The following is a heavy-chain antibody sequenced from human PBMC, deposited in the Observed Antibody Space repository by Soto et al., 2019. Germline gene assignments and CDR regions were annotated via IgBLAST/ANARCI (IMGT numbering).Heavy chain of an antibody. CDR1: GFTFSSYG. V-gene: IGHV3-33*01. CDR2: IWYDGSKK. D-gene: IGHD5-18*01. Sequence: QVQLVESGGGVVQPGRSLRLSCAASGFTFSSYGMHWVRQAPGKGLEWVALIWYDGSKKYCADSVKGRFTISRDDSKNTLYPQMNSLRDEDTAVYYCARDRSYGSLDYWGQGTLVTVSS. CDR3: ARDRSYGSLDY. J-gene: IGHJ4*02.